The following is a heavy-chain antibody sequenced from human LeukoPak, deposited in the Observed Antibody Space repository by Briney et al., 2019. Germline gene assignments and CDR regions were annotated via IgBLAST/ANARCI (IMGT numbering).Heavy chain of an antibody. D-gene: IGHD3-22*01. CDR3: ARRAMIVVATPAVDY. Sequence: PGDSLILSCAASGFTFDEYGMSWVRQTPGKGLEWVAGIDWNGGSTGYADSVKGRFTISRNNAKNSLYLQMNSLRAEDTALYYCARRAMIVVATPAVDYWGQGTLVTVSS. V-gene: IGHV3-20*04. CDR1: GFTFDEYG. J-gene: IGHJ4*02. CDR2: IDWNGGST.